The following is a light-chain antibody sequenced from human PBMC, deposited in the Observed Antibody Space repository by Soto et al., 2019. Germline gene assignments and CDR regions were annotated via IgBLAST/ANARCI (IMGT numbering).Light chain of an antibody. Sequence: QLVLTQSPSASASLGASVKLPCTLSSGHSNYAIAWHQQLPEKGPRYLMKVLDDGSHTKADGIPDRFSGSSSGADRYLTISGLQSDDEADYYCQAGGTGGVFGGGTKLTVL. J-gene: IGLJ3*02. CDR3: QAGGTGGV. V-gene: IGLV4-69*01. CDR2: VLDDGSH. CDR1: SGHSNYA.